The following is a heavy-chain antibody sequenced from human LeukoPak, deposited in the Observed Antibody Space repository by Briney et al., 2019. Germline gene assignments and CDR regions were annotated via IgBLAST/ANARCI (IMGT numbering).Heavy chain of an antibody. V-gene: IGHV3-30-3*01. CDR1: GLTFSSYA. J-gene: IGHJ4*02. Sequence: GGSLRLSCAASGLTFSSYAMHWVRQAPGKGLEWVAVISYDGSNKYYADSVKGRFTISRDNSKNTLYLQMNSLRAEDTAVYYCARAPSASTVTTGGFDYWGQGTLVTVSS. D-gene: IGHD4-11*01. CDR2: ISYDGSNK. CDR3: ARAPSASTVTTGGFDY.